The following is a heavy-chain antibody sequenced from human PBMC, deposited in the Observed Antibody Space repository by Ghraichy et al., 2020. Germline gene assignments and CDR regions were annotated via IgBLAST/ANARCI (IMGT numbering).Heavy chain of an antibody. V-gene: IGHV3-23*01. CDR3: GRYGSGSYLPTYYYYGMDV. J-gene: IGHJ6*02. CDR2: ISGSGGST. Sequence: GGSLRLSCAASGFTFSSYAMSWVRQAPGKGLEWVSAISGSGGSTYYADSVKGRFTISRDNSKNTLYLQMNSLRAEDTAVYYCGRYGSGSYLPTYYYYGMDVWGQGTTVTVSS. D-gene: IGHD3-10*01. CDR1: GFTFSSYA.